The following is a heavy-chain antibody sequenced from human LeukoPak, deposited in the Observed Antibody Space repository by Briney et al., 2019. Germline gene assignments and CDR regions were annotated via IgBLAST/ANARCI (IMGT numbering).Heavy chain of an antibody. CDR3: AKDPEYSSSGGFDY. CDR2: ISGSGGST. D-gene: IGHD6-6*01. Sequence: PGGSLRLSCAASGFTFSSYAMSWVRQAPGKGLEWVSTISGSGGSTYYADSVKGRFTLSRDNSKNTLYLQMNSLRAEDTAVYYCAKDPEYSSSGGFDYWGQGTLVTVSS. V-gene: IGHV3-23*01. CDR1: GFTFSSYA. J-gene: IGHJ4*02.